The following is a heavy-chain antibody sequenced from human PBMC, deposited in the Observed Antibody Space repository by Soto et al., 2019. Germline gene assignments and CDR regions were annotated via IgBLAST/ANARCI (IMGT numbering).Heavy chain of an antibody. Sequence: GGSLRLSCAASGFTFSSYGMHWVRQAPGKGLEWVAVISYDGSNKYYADSVKGRFTISRDNSKNTLYLQMNSLRAEDTAVYYCAKADIVVVVAATLVDYWGQGALVTVSS. CDR3: AKADIVVVVAATLVDY. V-gene: IGHV3-30*18. J-gene: IGHJ4*02. CDR2: ISYDGSNK. D-gene: IGHD2-15*01. CDR1: GFTFSSYG.